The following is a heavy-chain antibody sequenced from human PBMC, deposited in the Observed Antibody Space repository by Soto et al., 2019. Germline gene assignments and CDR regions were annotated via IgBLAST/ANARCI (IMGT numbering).Heavy chain of an antibody. D-gene: IGHD2-8*01. Sequence: ASVKVSCKASGYSFTDYHIHWVRQAPGQGLEWLGRINPKSGGTSTAQKFQGWVTMTTDTSISTASMELTRLTSDDTAIYYCARGDSTDCSNGVCSFFYNHDMDVWGQGXTVTVSS. J-gene: IGHJ6*02. CDR2: INPKSGGT. CDR3: ARGDSTDCSNGVCSFFYNHDMDV. CDR1: GYSFTDYH. V-gene: IGHV1-2*04.